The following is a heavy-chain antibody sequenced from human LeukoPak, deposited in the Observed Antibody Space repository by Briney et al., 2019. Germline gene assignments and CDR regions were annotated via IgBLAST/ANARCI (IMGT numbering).Heavy chain of an antibody. CDR2: INPNSGGT. J-gene: IGHJ4*02. D-gene: IGHD1-1*01. CDR3: ASWDWNPNYYFDY. Sequence: ASVTVSCTTSGYTFTGYYMHWVRQAPGQGLEWMGRINPNSGGTNYAQKFQGRVTMTRDTSITTAYMELSSLRSDDTAVYYCASWDWNPNYYFDYWGQGTLVTVSS. V-gene: IGHV1-2*06. CDR1: GYTFTGYY.